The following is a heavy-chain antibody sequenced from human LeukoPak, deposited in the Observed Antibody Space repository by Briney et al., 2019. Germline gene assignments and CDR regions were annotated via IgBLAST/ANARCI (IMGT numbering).Heavy chain of an antibody. Sequence: PGGSLRLSCAASGFTFSDYYMSWIRQAPGKGLEWVSYISSSGSTIYYADSVKGRFTISRDNSKNTLYLQMNSLRAEDTAVYYCAKARFTMIVVVPFDYWGQGTLVTVSS. CDR3: AKARFTMIVVVPFDY. J-gene: IGHJ4*02. D-gene: IGHD3-22*01. CDR1: GFTFSDYY. CDR2: ISSSGSTI. V-gene: IGHV3-11*01.